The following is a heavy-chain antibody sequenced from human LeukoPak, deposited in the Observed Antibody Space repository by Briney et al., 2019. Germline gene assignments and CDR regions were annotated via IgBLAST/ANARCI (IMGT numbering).Heavy chain of an antibody. CDR1: GYSFPTHA. V-gene: IGHV1-18*01. CDR2: ISAYNDHP. CDR3: ARNYDFWSGYLDY. Sequence: ASVKDSCKASGYSFPTHAIAWVRQAPGEGLEWMGGISAYNDHPNYAQKFQDRLTMTTDTSTSTVYMELRSLTSDDTAVYFCARNYDFWSGYLDYWGQGTLVTVSS. D-gene: IGHD3-3*01. J-gene: IGHJ4*02.